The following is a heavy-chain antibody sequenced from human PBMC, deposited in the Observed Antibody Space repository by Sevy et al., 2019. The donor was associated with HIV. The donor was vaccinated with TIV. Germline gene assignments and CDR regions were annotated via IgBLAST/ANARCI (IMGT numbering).Heavy chain of an antibody. J-gene: IGHJ6*02. CDR3: ARRFCGGAKCYEDYYFAMDV. Sequence: ASVKVSCKASEYTFTGYYIHWVRQAPGQGLEWMGCINPDTGVTRYIQKLQGRVPMTRDTSISTAYMELRSLSPDDTVEYFCARRFCGGAKCYEDYYFAMDVWGQGTTVTVSS. CDR2: INPDTGVT. D-gene: IGHD3-3*01. V-gene: IGHV1-2*02. CDR1: EYTFTGYY.